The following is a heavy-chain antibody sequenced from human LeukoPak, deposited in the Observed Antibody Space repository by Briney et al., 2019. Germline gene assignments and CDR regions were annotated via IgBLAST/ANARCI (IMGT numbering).Heavy chain of an antibody. V-gene: IGHV3-23*01. CDR1: GFTFSSYA. CDR3: TTSSHIVVVTAIELVDY. D-gene: IGHD2-21*02. CDR2: ISPSSGT. J-gene: IGHJ4*02. Sequence: GGSLRLSCAASGFTFSSYAMRWVRQAPGKGLEWVSAISPSSGTFYADSVKGRFTISRDNSKNTLYLQMNSLKTEDTAVYYCTTSSHIVVVTAIELVDYWGQGTLVTVSS.